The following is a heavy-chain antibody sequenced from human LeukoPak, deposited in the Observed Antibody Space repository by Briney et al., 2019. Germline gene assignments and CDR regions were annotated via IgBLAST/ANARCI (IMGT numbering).Heavy chain of an antibody. CDR3: AKGLSGSYGGLDY. V-gene: IGHV3-9*01. Sequence: GGSLRLSCAASGFTFDDYAMHWVRQAPGKGLEWVSGISWNSGSIGYADSVKGRFTISRDNAKNSLYLQMNSLRAEDTALYYCAKGLSGSYGGLDYWGQGTLVTVSS. CDR1: GFTFDDYA. J-gene: IGHJ4*02. CDR2: ISWNSGSI. D-gene: IGHD1-26*01.